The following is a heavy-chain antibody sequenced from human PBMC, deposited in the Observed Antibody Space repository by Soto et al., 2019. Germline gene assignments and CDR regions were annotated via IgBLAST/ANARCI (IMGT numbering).Heavy chain of an antibody. Sequence: QVQLVDSGGGVVQPGRSLRLSCAASGFTFSNYAMHWVRQAPGKGLEWVALISYDGRNKYYADSVKGRFTISRDNSKNTVYLQMNSLRPEDTAVYYCAKDPHSTYYGFDYWGQGTLVTVSS. CDR3: AKDPHSTYYGFDY. CDR1: GFTFSNYA. D-gene: IGHD1-26*01. V-gene: IGHV3-30*18. CDR2: ISYDGRNK. J-gene: IGHJ4*02.